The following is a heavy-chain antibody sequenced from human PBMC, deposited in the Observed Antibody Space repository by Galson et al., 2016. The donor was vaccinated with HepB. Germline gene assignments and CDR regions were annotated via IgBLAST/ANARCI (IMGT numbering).Heavy chain of an antibody. CDR1: GFIVRDHY. V-gene: IGHV3-11*06. Sequence: SLRLSCAASGFIVRDHYLSWIRQAPGKGLEWISYTSISDFTNYAGSVKGRFTISRENAKNSVYLQMNSLGAEDTAVYYCARNRDYGDYPYFDSWGQGTLVIVPS. J-gene: IGHJ4*02. CDR2: TSISDFT. CDR3: ARNRDYGDYPYFDS. D-gene: IGHD4-17*01.